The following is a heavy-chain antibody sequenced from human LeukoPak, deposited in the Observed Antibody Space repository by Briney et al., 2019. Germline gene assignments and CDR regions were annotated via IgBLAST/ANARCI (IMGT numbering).Heavy chain of an antibody. J-gene: IGHJ5*02. Sequence: SETLSLTCAVYGGSFSGYYWSWIRQPPGKGLEWIGEINHSGSTNYNPSLKSRVTISVDTSKNQFSLKLSSVTAADTAVYYCARSQAVIISHNWFDPWGQGTLVTVSS. CDR3: ARSQAVIISHNWFDP. V-gene: IGHV4-34*01. CDR2: INHSGST. CDR1: GGSFSGYY. D-gene: IGHD3-16*02.